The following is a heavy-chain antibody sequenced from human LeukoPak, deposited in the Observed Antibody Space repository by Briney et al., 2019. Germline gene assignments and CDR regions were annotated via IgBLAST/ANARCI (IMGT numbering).Heavy chain of an antibody. CDR3: ARAGPIGYCSSTSCPKLYYYYMDV. J-gene: IGHJ6*03. CDR1: GGSFSGYY. Sequence: SETLSLTCAVYGGSFSGYYWSWIRQPPGKGLEWIGEINHSGSTNYNPSLKSRVTISVDTSKNQFSLKLSSVTAADTAVYYCARAGPIGYCSSTSCPKLYYYYMDVWGKGTTVTVSS. V-gene: IGHV4-34*01. CDR2: INHSGST. D-gene: IGHD2-2*01.